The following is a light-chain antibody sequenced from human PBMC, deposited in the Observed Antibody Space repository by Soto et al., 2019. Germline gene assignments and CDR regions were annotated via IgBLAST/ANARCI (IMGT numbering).Light chain of an antibody. CDR3: QQSYKTPHT. Sequence: ENVLTQSPGTLSLSPGERATLSCRASQSVTNSFFAWYQQKPGQAPRLLIYGVSSRATGIPDRFSGSGSGTTFTLTISNLQPEDFATYYCQQSYKTPHTFGQGTKLETK. J-gene: IGKJ2*01. CDR1: QSVTNSF. CDR2: GVS. V-gene: IGKV3-20*01.